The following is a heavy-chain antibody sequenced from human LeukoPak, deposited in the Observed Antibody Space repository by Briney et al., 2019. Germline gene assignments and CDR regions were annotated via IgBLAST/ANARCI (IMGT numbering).Heavy chain of an antibody. D-gene: IGHD3-16*02. J-gene: IGHJ4*02. CDR3: ARTYYDYVWGSYRF. CDR1: GYTFTNYA. V-gene: IGHV1-3*01. CDR2: INPVNGDI. Sequence: ASVKVSCKASGYTFTNYAMHWVRQAPGQRLEWMGWINPVNGDIKYSQKFQGRVTITRDTSASTAYMVLSSLRSEDTAVYYCARTYYDYVWGSYRFWGQGTLVTVSS.